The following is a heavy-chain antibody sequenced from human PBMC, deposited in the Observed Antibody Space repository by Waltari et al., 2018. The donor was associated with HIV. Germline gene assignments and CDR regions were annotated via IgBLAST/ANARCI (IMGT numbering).Heavy chain of an antibody. J-gene: IGHJ3*02. CDR3: ARGTSGEPGPNIDAFDI. Sequence: QVQLVQSGAEVKKPGASVKVSCKASGYTFTSYGISWVRQAPGQGLEWMGWSSEYNGNTNYAQKRQGRVTMTTDTSTSTAYMELRSLRSDDTAVYYCARGTSGEPGPNIDAFDIWGQGTMVTVSS. CDR2: SSEYNGNT. CDR1: GYTFTSYG. D-gene: IGHD3-16*01. V-gene: IGHV1-18*01.